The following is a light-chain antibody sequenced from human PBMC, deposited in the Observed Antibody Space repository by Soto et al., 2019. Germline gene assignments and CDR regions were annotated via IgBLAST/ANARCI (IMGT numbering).Light chain of an antibody. CDR3: SSYTTSRTYV. Sequence: QSVLTQPASVSGSPGQSIAISCTGSSSDVGAYNYVSWYQQYPGKAPKLMVYEVGNRPSGVSDRFSGSKSGNTASLTISGLQAEDEADYYCSSYTTSRTYVFGTVTKLTVL. CDR2: EVG. V-gene: IGLV2-14*01. J-gene: IGLJ1*01. CDR1: SSDVGAYNY.